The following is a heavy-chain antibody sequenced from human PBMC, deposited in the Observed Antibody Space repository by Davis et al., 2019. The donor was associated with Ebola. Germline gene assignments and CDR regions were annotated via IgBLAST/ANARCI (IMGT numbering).Heavy chain of an antibody. CDR3: ARHSDYHDNNGQPTYNWFDP. CDR1: GGSINNYH. D-gene: IGHD3-22*01. V-gene: IGHV4-59*08. CDR2: IYSGGGS. Sequence: GSLRLSCTVSGGSINNYHWSWIRQPPGRELEWIAYIYSGGGSYYNPSLKSRVTISVDTSRNQFSLRLNSVTAADTAVYYCARHSDYHDNNGQPTYNWFDPWGQGTLVAVSS. J-gene: IGHJ5*02.